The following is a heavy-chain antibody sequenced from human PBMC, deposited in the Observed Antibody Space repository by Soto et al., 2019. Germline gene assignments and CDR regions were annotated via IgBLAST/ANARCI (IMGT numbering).Heavy chain of an antibody. D-gene: IGHD6-13*01. V-gene: IGHV4-31*03. J-gene: IGHJ4*02. CDR1: GGSISSGDYY. CDR2: IYYSGST. CDR3: AREGRLATAGRFDY. Sequence: SETLSLTCTVSGGSISSGDYYWSWIRQVPKKGLEWIGYIYYSGSTYYNPSLKSRVAMSVDTSKNQFSLKLSSVTAADTAIYYCAREGRLATAGRFDYWGQG.